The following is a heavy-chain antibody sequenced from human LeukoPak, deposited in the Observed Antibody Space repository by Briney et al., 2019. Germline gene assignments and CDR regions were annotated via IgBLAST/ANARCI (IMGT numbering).Heavy chain of an antibody. Sequence: SVKVSCKASGGTFSSYAISWMRQAPGQGLEWMGGIIPIFGTTNYAQKFQDRVTITADKSTSTAYMELRSLRSDDTAVYYCASLKNYYDSSGNLVTDAFDIWGQGTMVTVSS. CDR2: IIPIFGTT. CDR1: GGTFSSYA. CDR3: ASLKNYYDSSGNLVTDAFDI. D-gene: IGHD3-22*01. J-gene: IGHJ3*02. V-gene: IGHV1-69*06.